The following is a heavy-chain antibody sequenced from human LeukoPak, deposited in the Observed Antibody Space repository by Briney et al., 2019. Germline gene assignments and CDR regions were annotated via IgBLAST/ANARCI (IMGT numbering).Heavy chain of an antibody. CDR2: MNPNSGNT. Sequence: ASVKVSCKASGYTFTSCDINWVRQATGQGLEWMGWMNPNSGNTGYGQSFRGRITMTRDISIGTAYMELSNLTSEDTAIYYCTRGSSGRRDNWGQGTLVTVSA. V-gene: IGHV1-8*01. CDR3: TRGSSGRRDN. J-gene: IGHJ4*02. D-gene: IGHD6-19*01. CDR1: GYTFTSCD.